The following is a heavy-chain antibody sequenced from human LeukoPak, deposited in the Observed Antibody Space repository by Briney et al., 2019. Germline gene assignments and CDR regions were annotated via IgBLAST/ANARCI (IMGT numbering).Heavy chain of an antibody. J-gene: IGHJ5*02. CDR2: IYYRGYT. V-gene: IGHV4-39*01. Sequence: SETLSLTCSVSGGSISSSSFYWGWIRQPPGRGLEWMGSIYYRGYTNHNPSLKSRVTISVDTSKNQFSLNLSSVTAADTARYYCARASGSESDWCDPWGQGALVTVSS. D-gene: IGHD3-10*01. CDR3: ARASGSESDWCDP. CDR1: GGSISSSSFY.